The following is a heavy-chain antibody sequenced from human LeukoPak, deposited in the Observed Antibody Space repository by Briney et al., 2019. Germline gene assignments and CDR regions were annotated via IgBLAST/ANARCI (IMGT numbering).Heavy chain of an antibody. V-gene: IGHV3-7*01. CDR1: GFTFSNYA. CDR2: IKQDGSEK. Sequence: GGSLRLSCAASGFTFSNYAMSWVRQAPGKGLEWVANIKQDGSEKYYVDSVKGRFTISRDNAKNSLYLQMNSLRAEDTAVYYCARERRGITMVRGVIITYYYGMDVWGQGTTVTVSS. J-gene: IGHJ6*02. D-gene: IGHD3-10*01. CDR3: ARERRGITMVRGVIITYYYGMDV.